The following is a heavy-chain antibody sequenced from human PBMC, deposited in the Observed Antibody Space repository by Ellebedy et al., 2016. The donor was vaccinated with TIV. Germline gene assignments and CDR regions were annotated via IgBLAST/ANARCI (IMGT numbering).Heavy chain of an antibody. V-gene: IGHV3-7*03. Sequence: GESLKISCAASGFSFSGCWMSWARQAPGKGLEWVANIKEDGSVRDYVDSVKGRFTISRDNAKNSLYLQLNSLRAEDAAVYFCASAGVGRTPFDYWGQGTLVTVSS. CDR2: IKEDGSVR. CDR1: GFSFSGCW. J-gene: IGHJ4*02. D-gene: IGHD2-8*01. CDR3: ASAGVGRTPFDY.